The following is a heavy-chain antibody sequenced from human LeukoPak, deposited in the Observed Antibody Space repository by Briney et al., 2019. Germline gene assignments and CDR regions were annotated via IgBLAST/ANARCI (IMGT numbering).Heavy chain of an antibody. V-gene: IGHV4-4*02. Sequence: PSETLSLTCAVSGSSISSSTWWPWVRQPPGKGLEWIGGVFYSGSTNSNPSLKSRLTMSVDESKHEFSLKLTSVTAADTAVYYCASGGLVSRYLDHWGQGTLVTVSP. J-gene: IGHJ4*02. CDR1: GSSISSSTW. CDR2: VFYSGST. D-gene: IGHD3-9*01. CDR3: ASGGLVSRYLDH.